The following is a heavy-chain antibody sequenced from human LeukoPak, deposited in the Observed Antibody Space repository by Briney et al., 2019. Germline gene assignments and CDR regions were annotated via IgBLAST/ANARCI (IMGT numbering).Heavy chain of an antibody. Sequence: ASVKVSCKASGNTFTSYYMHWVRQAPGQGLEWMGIINPSGGSTSYAQKFQGRVTMTRDTSTSTVYMELSSLRSEDTAVYYCARDLVGAISFDYWGQGTLVTVSS. CDR1: GNTFTSYY. CDR3: ARDLVGAISFDY. J-gene: IGHJ4*02. V-gene: IGHV1-46*01. D-gene: IGHD1-26*01. CDR2: INPSGGST.